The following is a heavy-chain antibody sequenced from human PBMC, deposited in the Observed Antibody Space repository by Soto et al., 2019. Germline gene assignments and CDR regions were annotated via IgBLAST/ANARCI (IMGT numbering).Heavy chain of an antibody. V-gene: IGHV4-30-2*01. CDR2: IYHSGST. Sequence: QLQLQESGSGLVKPSQTLSLTCAVSGGSISSGGYSWSWIRQPPGKGLEWIGYIYHSGSTYYNPSLKSRVTISVDRSKNQFSLKLSSVTAADTAVYYCAREVVQSSYFDYWGQGTLVTVSS. J-gene: IGHJ4*02. CDR1: GGSISSGGYS. CDR3: AREVVQSSYFDY. D-gene: IGHD2-15*01.